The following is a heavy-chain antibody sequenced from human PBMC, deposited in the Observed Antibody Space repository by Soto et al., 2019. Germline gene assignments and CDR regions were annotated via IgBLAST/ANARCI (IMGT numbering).Heavy chain of an antibody. D-gene: IGHD6-13*01. CDR1: GYTFTSYG. CDR3: ANAAAGTIPDYYYYGMDV. CDR2: ISAYNGNT. Sequence: VASVKVSCKASGYTFTSYGISWVRQAPGQGLERMGWISAYNGNTNYAQKLQGRVTMTTDTSTSTAYMELRSLRSDDTAVYYCANAAAGTIPDYYYYGMDVWGQGTTVTV. V-gene: IGHV1-18*01. J-gene: IGHJ6*02.